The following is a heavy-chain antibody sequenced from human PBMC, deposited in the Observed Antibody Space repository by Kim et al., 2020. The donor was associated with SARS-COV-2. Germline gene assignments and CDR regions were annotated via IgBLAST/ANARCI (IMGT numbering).Heavy chain of an antibody. J-gene: IGHJ4*02. Sequence: GESLKISCKGSGYRFTDYWIGWVRQMPGKGLEWMGIIYPGDSDTRYSPSFQGQVTISADKSISTAYLQWSSLKASDTAMYYCARQTTGYSSSWYGGYYFDYWGQGTLVTVSS. CDR1: GYRFTDYW. CDR3: ARQTTGYSSSWYGGYYFDY. V-gene: IGHV5-51*01. D-gene: IGHD6-13*01. CDR2: IYPGDSDT.